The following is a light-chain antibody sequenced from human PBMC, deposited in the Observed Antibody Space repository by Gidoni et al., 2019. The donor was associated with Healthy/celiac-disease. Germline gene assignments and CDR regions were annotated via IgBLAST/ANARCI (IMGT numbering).Light chain of an antibody. Sequence: DIQLTQSPSFLSASVGDRVTITCRASQGISSYLAWYQQKPGKAPKPLIYAASTLQSGVPSRFSGSGSGTEFTLTISSLQPEDFATYYCQQLNSYLPLTFGGXTKVEIK. J-gene: IGKJ4*01. CDR3: QQLNSYLPLT. CDR2: AAS. CDR1: QGISSY. V-gene: IGKV1-9*01.